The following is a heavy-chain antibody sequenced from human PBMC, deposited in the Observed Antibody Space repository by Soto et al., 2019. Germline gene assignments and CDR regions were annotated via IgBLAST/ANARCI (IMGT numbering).Heavy chain of an antibody. CDR3: AREGITGYFDY. J-gene: IGHJ4*02. Sequence: QVQLVESGGGVVQPGRSLRLSCAASGFTFSSYAMHWVRQAPGKGLEWVAVISYDGSNKYYADSVKGRFTISRDNSKNTLYLQRNSLRAEDTAVYYFAREGITGYFDYWGQGTLVTVSS. CDR1: GFTFSSYA. CDR2: ISYDGSNK. V-gene: IGHV3-30-3*01.